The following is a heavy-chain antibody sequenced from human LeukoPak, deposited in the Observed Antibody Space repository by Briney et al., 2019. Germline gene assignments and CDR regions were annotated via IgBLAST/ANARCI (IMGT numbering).Heavy chain of an antibody. J-gene: IGHJ4*02. D-gene: IGHD3-10*01. CDR1: GGTFSSYA. V-gene: IGHV1-69*04. CDR3: ARGSMVREAMGY. Sequence: ASVKVSCKASGGTFSSYAISWVRQAPGQGLEWMGRIIPILGIASYARKFQGRVTITADKSTSTAYMELSSLRSEDTAVYYCARGSMVREAMGYWGQGTLVTVSS. CDR2: IIPILGIA.